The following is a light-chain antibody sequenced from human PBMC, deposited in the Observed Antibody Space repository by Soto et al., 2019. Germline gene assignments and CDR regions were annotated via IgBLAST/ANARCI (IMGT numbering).Light chain of an antibody. V-gene: IGLV4-69*01. J-gene: IGLJ3*02. Sequence: QAVVTQSPSASASLGASVKLTCTLSSGHSDYAIAWHQQQPEQGPRFLMKFNTDGSHTKGDGIPDRFSGSSSGAERYLTISRLQPEDEADYYCQTWGAGPSVVFGGGTKLTVL. CDR3: QTWGAGPSVV. CDR1: SGHSDYA. CDR2: FNTDGSH.